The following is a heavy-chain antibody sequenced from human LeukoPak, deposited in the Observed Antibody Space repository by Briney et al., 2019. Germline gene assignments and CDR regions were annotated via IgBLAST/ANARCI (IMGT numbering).Heavy chain of an antibody. J-gene: IGHJ6*02. CDR1: GASISSWY. Sequence: SETLSLTCTVSGASISSWYWSWIRQPPGKGLEWIGYIYGSGDTNYNPSLKSRVTMSIDTSKNQFSLMLTSVTAADTAVYYCAREHYGDYSPNGMDVWGQGTTVTVSS. CDR3: AREHYGDYSPNGMDV. D-gene: IGHD4-17*01. CDR2: IYGSGDT. V-gene: IGHV4-59*01.